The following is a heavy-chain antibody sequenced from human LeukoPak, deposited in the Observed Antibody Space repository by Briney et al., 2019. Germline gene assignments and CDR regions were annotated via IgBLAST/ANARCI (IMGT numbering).Heavy chain of an antibody. J-gene: IGHJ6*02. CDR2: IYYNGST. CDR1: GGSISSGDYY. V-gene: IGHV4-30-4*01. Sequence: SETLSLTCTVSGGSISSGDYYWSWVRQPPGKGLEWIGYIYYNGSTYYNPSLKSRVAIAVDTSKDQFSLKLSSVTAADTAVYYCARACGSGSYYYYYGMDVWGQGTTVTVSS. CDR3: ARACGSGSYYYYYGMDV. D-gene: IGHD3-10*01.